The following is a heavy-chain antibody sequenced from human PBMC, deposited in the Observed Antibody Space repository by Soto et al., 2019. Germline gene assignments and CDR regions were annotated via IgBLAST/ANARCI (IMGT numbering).Heavy chain of an antibody. V-gene: IGHV4-4*02. D-gene: IGHD2-2*01. CDR2: IFHSGST. CDR3: AISVGVPDPHRAFDY. Sequence: AVSGASISSSDWWTWVRQPPGKGLEWIGEIFHSGSTNYNPSLESRVTISVDKSKNQFSLKVTSVTAADTAVYHCAISVGVPDPHRAFDYWGQGTPVTVSS. J-gene: IGHJ4*02. CDR1: GASISSSDW.